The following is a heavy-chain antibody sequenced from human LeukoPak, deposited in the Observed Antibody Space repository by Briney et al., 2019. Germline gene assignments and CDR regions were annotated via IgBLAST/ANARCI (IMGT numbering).Heavy chain of an antibody. CDR1: EFTFSDYY. CDR3: ATFGGVIRGAFDI. Sequence: KSGGSLRLSCVASEFTFSDYYMSWIRQAPGKGLEWVSYISSSGSTIYYADSVKGRFTISRDNAKNSLYLQMNSLRAEDTAVYYCATFGGVIRGAFDIWGQGTMVTVSS. V-gene: IGHV3-11*04. CDR2: ISSSGSTI. J-gene: IGHJ3*02. D-gene: IGHD3-16*02.